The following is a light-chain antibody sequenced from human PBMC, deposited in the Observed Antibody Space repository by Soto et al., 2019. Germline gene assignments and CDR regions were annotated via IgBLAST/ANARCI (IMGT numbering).Light chain of an antibody. J-gene: IGKJ1*01. CDR3: QQYKNWPWT. CDR1: QSVSSN. Sequence: EIVMTQSPATLSVSPGERATLSCRASQSVSSNLDWYQQKPGQAPRLLIYGASTRATGIPARFSGSGSGTEFTLTISSLQSEDFAVYYCQQYKNWPWTFGQGPKVEIK. CDR2: GAS. V-gene: IGKV3-15*01.